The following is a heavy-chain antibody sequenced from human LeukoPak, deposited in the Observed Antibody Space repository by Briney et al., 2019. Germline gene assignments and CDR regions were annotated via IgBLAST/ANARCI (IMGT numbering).Heavy chain of an antibody. Sequence: GGALRISCAAPGVTFSSFFLPWVRPAPRQGLEGVGVVSYDGNHKYYADSVQGRFIISRDNSRNTLSLQMNSLRTEDTAVYYCATQLRHFDWSFDYWGRGTQVTVSS. CDR3: ATQLRHFDWSFDY. CDR1: GVTFSSFF. J-gene: IGHJ4*02. D-gene: IGHD3-9*01. CDR2: VSYDGNHK. V-gene: IGHV3-30*03.